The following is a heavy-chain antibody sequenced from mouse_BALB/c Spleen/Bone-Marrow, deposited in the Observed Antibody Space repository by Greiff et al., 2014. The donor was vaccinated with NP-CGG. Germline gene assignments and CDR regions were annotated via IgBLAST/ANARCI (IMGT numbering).Heavy chain of an antibody. J-gene: IGHJ3*01. D-gene: IGHD4-1*01. CDR2: IYPGNNDA. CDR3: ARNWDWVFAY. CDR1: GYTFTNYW. V-gene: IGHV1-5*01. Sequence: VQLKESGTVLARPGASLRMSCKASGYTFTNYWINWIKQRPGKGLEWIGAIYPGNNDAKYTQKFKAKAKLTAVTSTSTADMELSSLTNEDSAVYYCARNWDWVFAYWGQGTLVTVSA.